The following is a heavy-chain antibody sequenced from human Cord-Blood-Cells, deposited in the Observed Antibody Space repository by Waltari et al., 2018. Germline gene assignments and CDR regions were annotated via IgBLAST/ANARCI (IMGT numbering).Heavy chain of an antibody. CDR2: VDPEDGET. D-gene: IGHD2-15*01. J-gene: IGHJ4*02. CDR3: ATAGCSGGSCYLIDY. V-gene: IGHV1-69-2*01. Sequence: EVQLVQYGAEVKTPGATVNISSKDSGYIFTHYHMQRAHQAPGKGLEWMGLVDPEDGETIYAEKFQGRVTITADTSTDTAYMELSSLRSEDTAVYYCATAGCSGGSCYLIDYWGQGTLVTVSS. CDR1: GYIFTHYH.